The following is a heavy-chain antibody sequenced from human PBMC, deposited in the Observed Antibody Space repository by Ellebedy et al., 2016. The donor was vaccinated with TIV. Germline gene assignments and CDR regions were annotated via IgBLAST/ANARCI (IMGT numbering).Heavy chain of an antibody. CDR1: GGTFSSYA. V-gene: IGHV1-69*04. CDR3: ARENIGDYYYYYYMDV. Sequence: SVKVSXXASGGTFSSYAISWVRQAPGQGLEWMGRIIPILGIANYAQKFQGRVTITADKSTSTAYMELSSLRSEDTAVYYCARENIGDYYYYYYMDVWGKGTTVTVSS. D-gene: IGHD1/OR15-1a*01. J-gene: IGHJ6*03. CDR2: IIPILGIA.